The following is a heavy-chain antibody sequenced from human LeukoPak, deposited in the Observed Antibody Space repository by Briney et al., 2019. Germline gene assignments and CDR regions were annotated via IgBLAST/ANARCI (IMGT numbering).Heavy chain of an antibody. CDR2: IKSDGRT. D-gene: IGHD3-22*01. CDR1: GFTFSNYW. V-gene: IGHV3-74*01. J-gene: IGHJ1*01. Sequence: GGSLRLSCAAAGFTFSNYWMHWVRQAPGKGLVWVSRIKSDGRTSYADSVKGRFTISRDNAKNTVSLQMNSLRAEDTGVYYCARAPSEIGGYYPEYFRHWGQGTLVTVSS. CDR3: ARAPSEIGGYYPEYFRH.